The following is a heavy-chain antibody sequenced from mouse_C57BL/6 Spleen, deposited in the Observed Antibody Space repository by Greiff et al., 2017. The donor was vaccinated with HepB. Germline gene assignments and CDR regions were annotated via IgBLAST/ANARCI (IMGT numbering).Heavy chain of an antibody. CDR3: ARRDGSTLFAY. J-gene: IGHJ3*01. V-gene: IGHV5-17*01. Sequence: EVQVVESGGGLVKPGGSLKLSCAASGFTFSDYGMHWVRQAPEKGLEWVAYISSGSSTIYYADTVKGRFTISRDNAKNTLFLQMTSLRSEDTAMYYGARRDGSTLFAYWGQGTLVTVSA. D-gene: IGHD1-1*01. CDR2: ISSGSSTI. CDR1: GFTFSDYG.